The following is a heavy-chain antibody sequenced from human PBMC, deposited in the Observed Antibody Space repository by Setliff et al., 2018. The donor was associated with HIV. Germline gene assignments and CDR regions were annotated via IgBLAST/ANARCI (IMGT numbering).Heavy chain of an antibody. CDR1: GGSIKSSSYY. CDR3: ARDGRHDRNSWFITHQYFKH. D-gene: IGHD6-13*01. CDR2: IYYSGNT. J-gene: IGHJ1*01. Sequence: SETLSLTCTVSGGSIKSSSYYWGWIRQPPGKGLEWIGSIYYSGNTYYNPSLKSRVTISLDTSKNQFSLKLSSVTAADTAVYYCARDGRHDRNSWFITHQYFKHWGQGTLVTVSS. V-gene: IGHV4-39*07.